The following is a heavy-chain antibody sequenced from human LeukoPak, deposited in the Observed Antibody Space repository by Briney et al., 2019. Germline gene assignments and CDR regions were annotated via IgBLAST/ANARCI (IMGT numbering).Heavy chain of an antibody. J-gene: IGHJ4*02. V-gene: IGHV5-51*01. Sequence: GESLKISCKGSGYSFTIYWIAWVRQMPGKGLEWMGVIYPGDSDTRYSPSFQGQVTLSADKSISTAYLQWSSLKASDTAIYYCARALVGAATLSYWGQGTLVTVSS. D-gene: IGHD1-26*01. CDR2: IYPGDSDT. CDR1: GYSFTIYW. CDR3: ARALVGAATLSY.